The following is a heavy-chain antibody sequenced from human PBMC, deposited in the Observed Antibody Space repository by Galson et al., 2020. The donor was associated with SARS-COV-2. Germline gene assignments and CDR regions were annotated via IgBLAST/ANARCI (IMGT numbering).Heavy chain of an antibody. J-gene: IGHJ6*03. CDR2: IYYSGST. CDR3: ARAESGSLGGVIGPGNYYYNMDL. Sequence: SETLSLTCTVSAGSISTYYWTWIRQPPGKGLEWIGHIYYSGSTKYNASLKSRVTMSVDRSKNQVSLNLNSVTAADTAVYYCARAESGSLGGVIGPGNYYYNMDLWGKGTTVTVSS. D-gene: IGHD3-16*02. V-gene: IGHV4-59*01. CDR1: AGSISTYY.